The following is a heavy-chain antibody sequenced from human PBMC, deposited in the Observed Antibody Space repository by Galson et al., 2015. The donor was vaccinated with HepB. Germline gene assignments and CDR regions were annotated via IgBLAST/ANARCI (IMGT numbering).Heavy chain of an antibody. CDR1: GFTFSDYY. J-gene: IGHJ4*02. D-gene: IGHD3-22*01. CDR2: ISSSSDYT. CDR3: ARDKGNTESSGYYPDD. V-gene: IGHV3-11*05. Sequence: SLRLSCAASSGFTFSDYYMSWIRQAPGKGLEWVSYISSSSDYTNYADSAKGRFTISRDNAKNSLYLQMNSLRAEDTAVYYCARDKGNTESSGYYPDDWGPGTLVTASS.